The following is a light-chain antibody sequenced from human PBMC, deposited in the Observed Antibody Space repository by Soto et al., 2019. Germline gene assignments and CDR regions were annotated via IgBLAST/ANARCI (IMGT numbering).Light chain of an antibody. V-gene: IGKV3-15*01. CDR3: QQYNNWPPWT. Sequence: EIVLTQSPAKIAVPSCGTTPRVCSRSQSVSSNLAWYQQKPGQAPRLLIYGASTRATGIPARFSGSGSGTEFTLTISSLQSEDFAVYYYQQYNNWPPWTFGQGTKVDIK. CDR2: GAS. J-gene: IGKJ1*01. CDR1: QSVSSN.